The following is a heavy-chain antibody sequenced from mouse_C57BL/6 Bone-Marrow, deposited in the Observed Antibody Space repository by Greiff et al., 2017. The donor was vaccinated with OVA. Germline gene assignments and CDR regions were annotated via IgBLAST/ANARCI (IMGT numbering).Heavy chain of an antibody. CDR1: GYTFTSYW. J-gene: IGHJ2*01. Sequence: QVQLKQPGAELVKPGASVKMSCKASGYTFTSYWITWVKQRPGQGLEWIGDIYPGSGSTNKNEKLKSKATRTGDSSDRTAYMQLSSMTSEDSAVYYGARAVNYDGYWGQGTTLTVSS. CDR3: ARAVNYDGY. V-gene: IGHV1-55*01. D-gene: IGHD2-4*01. CDR2: IYPGSGST.